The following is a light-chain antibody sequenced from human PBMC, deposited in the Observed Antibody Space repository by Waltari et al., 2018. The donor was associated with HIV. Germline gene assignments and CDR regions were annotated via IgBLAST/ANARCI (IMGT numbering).Light chain of an antibody. V-gene: IGKV1-9*01. CDR3: QQSDSYPLT. CDR1: WDVRNF. Sequence: IQLNQSPSFLSASVEDSVSITCRASWDVRNFLAWYPQKPGPAPKLLIYGASTLQSGVPSRFGGSGSGAQFTLTINSLQPDDFATYYCQQSDSYPLTFGQGTRL. CDR2: GAS. J-gene: IGKJ5*01.